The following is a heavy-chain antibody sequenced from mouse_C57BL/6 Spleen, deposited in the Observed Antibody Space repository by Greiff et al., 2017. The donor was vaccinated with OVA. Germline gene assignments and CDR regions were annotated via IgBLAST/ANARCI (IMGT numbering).Heavy chain of an antibody. CDR2: SRNKANDYTK. J-gene: IGHJ4*01. CDR3: ARDEGAMDD. CDR1: GFTFSDFY. V-gene: IGHV7-1*01. Sequence: EVKLMESGGGLVQSGRSLRLSCATSGFTFSDFYMEWVRHAPGTGLEWIAESRNKANDYTKEEIAYVKGRLIVYTDTSQSILYLQMNALRAEDTAIYYCARDEGAMDDWGKGTSVTVSS.